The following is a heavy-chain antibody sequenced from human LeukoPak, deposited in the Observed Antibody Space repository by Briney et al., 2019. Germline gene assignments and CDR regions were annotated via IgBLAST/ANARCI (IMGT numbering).Heavy chain of an antibody. Sequence: GGSLRLSCAASGFTFSSYSMNWVRQAPGKGLEWVSSISSSSSYIYYADSVKGRFTISRDNAKNSLYLQMNSLRSEDTAVYYCARDSRYSRFGELLGYYYYYMDVWGKGTTVTISS. D-gene: IGHD3-10*01. J-gene: IGHJ6*03. CDR3: ARDSRYSRFGELLGYYYYYMDV. CDR1: GFTFSSYS. CDR2: ISSSSSYI. V-gene: IGHV3-21*01.